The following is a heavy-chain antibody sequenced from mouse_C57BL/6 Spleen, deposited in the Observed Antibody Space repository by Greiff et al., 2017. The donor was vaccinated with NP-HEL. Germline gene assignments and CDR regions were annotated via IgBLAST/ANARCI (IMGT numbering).Heavy chain of an antibody. CDR1: GFTFSDYG. CDR3: ARSLTDYYAMDY. CDR2: ISSGSSTI. J-gene: IGHJ4*01. Sequence: DVKLVESGGGLVKPGGSLKLSCAASGFTFSDYGMHWVRQAPEKGLEWVAYISSGSSTIYYADTVKGRFTISRDNAKNTLFLQMTSLRSEDTAMYYCARSLTDYYAMDYWGQGTSVTVSS. V-gene: IGHV5-17*01.